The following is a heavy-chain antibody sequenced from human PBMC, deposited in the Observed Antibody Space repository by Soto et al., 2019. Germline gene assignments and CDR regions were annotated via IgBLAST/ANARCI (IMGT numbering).Heavy chain of an antibody. D-gene: IGHD6-19*01. CDR2: ISVSVGST. J-gene: IGHJ4*02. V-gene: IGHV3-23*01. CDR3: AKVERAVAGIID. CDR1: GFTFSSYA. Sequence: EVQLLESGGGLVQPGGSLRLSCAASGFTFSSYAMSWVRQAPGKGLDWVSAISVSVGSTYYADSVKGRFTISRDNSKNTLYLQMNSLRAEDTAVYYCAKVERAVAGIIDWGQGTLVTVSP.